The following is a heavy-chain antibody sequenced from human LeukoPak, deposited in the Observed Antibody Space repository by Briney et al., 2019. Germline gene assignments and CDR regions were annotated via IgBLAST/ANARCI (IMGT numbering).Heavy chain of an antibody. V-gene: IGHV1-69*01. D-gene: IGHD2-2*01. CDR3: ARVSCSSTSCYPNYYYYYMDV. CDR2: IIPIFGTA. J-gene: IGHJ6*03. CDR1: GGTFSSYA. Sequence: GSSVKVSCKAPGGTFSSYAINWVRQAPGQGLEWMGGIIPIFGTANYAQKFLGRVTITADESTSTAYMELSSLRSEDTAVYYCARVSCSSTSCYPNYYYYYMDVWGKGTTVTVSS.